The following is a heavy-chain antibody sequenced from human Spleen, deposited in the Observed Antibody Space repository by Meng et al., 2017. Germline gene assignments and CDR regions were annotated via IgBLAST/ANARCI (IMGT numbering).Heavy chain of an antibody. CDR2: INTGSGNT. J-gene: IGHJ4*02. Sequence: QVQLVQSGAEVKKPGASVTVSCKTSGYTFTSYALHWVRQAPGQRLEWMGWINTGSGNTRYSQKFQGRVTITRDTSASTAYMELSSLRSEDTAVYYCARERYYDSSAYYGFGYRGQGTLVT. CDR3: ARERYYDSSAYYGFGY. D-gene: IGHD3-22*01. V-gene: IGHV1-3*04. CDR1: GYTFTSYA.